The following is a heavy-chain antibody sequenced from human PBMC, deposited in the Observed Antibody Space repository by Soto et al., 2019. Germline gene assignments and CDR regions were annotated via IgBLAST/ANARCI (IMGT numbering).Heavy chain of an antibody. CDR2: IYWDDDK. J-gene: IGHJ4*02. V-gene: IGHV2-5*02. Sequence: QITLNESGPPVVKPAEPLTLTCTFSGFSLTTSGVGVGWIRQSPGKAPEWLALIYWDDDKRYSASLKSRLTITKDTSRNQVVLTMASVDPADTATYYCAHRILRTVFGVVTTTAIYFDFWVQGTPVVVS. CDR3: AHRILRTVFGVVTTTAIYFDF. D-gene: IGHD3-3*01. CDR1: GFSLTTSGVG.